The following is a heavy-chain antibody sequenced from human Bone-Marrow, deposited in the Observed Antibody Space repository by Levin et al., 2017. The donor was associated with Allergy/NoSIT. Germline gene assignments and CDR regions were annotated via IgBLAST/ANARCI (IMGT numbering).Heavy chain of an antibody. Sequence: GESLKISCAASGFTFSSYSMNWVRQAPGKGLEWVSYISSSSSTIYYADSVKGRFTISRDNAKNSLYLQMNSLRAEDTAVYYCARDGWYYYDSSGYPFDYWGQGTLVTVSS. CDR1: GFTFSSYS. CDR3: ARDGWYYYDSSGYPFDY. J-gene: IGHJ4*02. V-gene: IGHV3-48*01. CDR2: ISSSSSTI. D-gene: IGHD3-22*01.